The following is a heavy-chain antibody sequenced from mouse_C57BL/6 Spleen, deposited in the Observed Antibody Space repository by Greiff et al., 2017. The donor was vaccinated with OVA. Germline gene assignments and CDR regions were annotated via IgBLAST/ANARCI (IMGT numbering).Heavy chain of an antibody. D-gene: IGHD1-1*01. CDR1: GYAFSSSW. V-gene: IGHV1-82*01. CDR2: IYPGDGDT. CDR3: ARSYYGSVWFAY. Sequence: VQRVESGPELVKPGASVKISCKASGYAFSSSWMNWVKQRPGKGLEWIGRIYPGDGDTNYNGKFKGKATLTADKSSSTAYMQLSSLTSEDSAVYFCARSYYGSVWFAYWGQGTLVTVSA. J-gene: IGHJ3*01.